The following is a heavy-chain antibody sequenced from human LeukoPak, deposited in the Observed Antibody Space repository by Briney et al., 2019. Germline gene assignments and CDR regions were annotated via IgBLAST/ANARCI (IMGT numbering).Heavy chain of an antibody. D-gene: IGHD4-17*01. CDR1: GFTVSSNY. Sequence: GGSLRLSCAASGFTVSSNYMNWVRQAPGKGLEWVSVIYSSGSTYYADSVKGRFTISRDNSKNTLYLQMNSLRAEDTAVYYCARNLYGVSHDYWGQGTLVTVSS. CDR3: ARNLYGVSHDY. J-gene: IGHJ4*02. V-gene: IGHV3-53*01. CDR2: IYSSGST.